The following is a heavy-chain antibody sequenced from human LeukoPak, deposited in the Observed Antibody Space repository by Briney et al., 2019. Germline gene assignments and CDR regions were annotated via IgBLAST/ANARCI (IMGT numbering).Heavy chain of an antibody. Sequence: PSETLSLTCTVSGGSISSGDYYWSWIRQPPGKGLEWIGYIYYSGSTYYNPSLKSRVTISVDTSKNQSSLKLSSVTAADTAVYYCARRRDGYKYYYYYYMDVWGKGTTVTVSS. CDR3: ARRRDGYKYYYYYYMDV. D-gene: IGHD5-24*01. CDR2: IYYSGST. CDR1: GGSISSGDYY. J-gene: IGHJ6*03. V-gene: IGHV4-30-4*08.